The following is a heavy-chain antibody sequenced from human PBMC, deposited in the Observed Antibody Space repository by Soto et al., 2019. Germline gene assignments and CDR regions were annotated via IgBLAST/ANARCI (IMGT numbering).Heavy chain of an antibody. V-gene: IGHV4-30-2*01. J-gene: IGHJ5*02. CDR1: GGAVNSGGYS. CDR2: ISPSGSP. D-gene: IGHD2-8*01. CDR3: ARGVLA. Sequence: LSLHCXVSGGAVNSGGYSXXWXXXXPGKXLEWVGFISPSGSPAYNPSLKSRVTISVDRSNNQISLELSSVTAADTAVYYCARGVLAWGPGTLVTVSS.